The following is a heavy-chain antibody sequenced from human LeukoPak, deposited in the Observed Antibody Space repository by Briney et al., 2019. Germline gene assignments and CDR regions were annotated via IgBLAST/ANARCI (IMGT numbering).Heavy chain of an antibody. V-gene: IGHV3-30*04. CDR3: ARDHPVLRFLEWAHSSYYYYGMDV. CDR1: GFTFSSYA. Sequence: PGGSLRLSCAASGFTFSSYAMHWVRQAPGKGLEWVAVISYDGSNKYYADSVKGRFTISRDNSKNTLYLQMNSLRAEDTAVYYCARDHPVLRFLEWAHSSYYYYGMDVWGQGTTVTVSS. J-gene: IGHJ6*02. CDR2: ISYDGSNK. D-gene: IGHD3-3*01.